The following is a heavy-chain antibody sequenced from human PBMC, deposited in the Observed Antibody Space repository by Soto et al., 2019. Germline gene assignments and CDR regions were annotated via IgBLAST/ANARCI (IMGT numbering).Heavy chain of an antibody. V-gene: IGHV1-2*02. D-gene: IGHD2-2*01. CDR2: INPNSGGT. Sequence: QVQLVQSGAEVKKPGASVKVSCKASGYTFTGYYMHWVRQAPGQGLEWMGWINPNSGGTNYAQKFQGRVTMTRDTSISTAYMELSRLRSDDTAVYYCARVGVSSTSYNDAFDIWGQGTMVTVSS. CDR3: ARVGVSSTSYNDAFDI. CDR1: GYTFTGYY. J-gene: IGHJ3*02.